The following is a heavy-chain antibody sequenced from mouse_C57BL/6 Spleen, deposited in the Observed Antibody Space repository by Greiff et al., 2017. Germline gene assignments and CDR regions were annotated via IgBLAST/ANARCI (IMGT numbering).Heavy chain of an antibody. Sequence: QVQLQQSGAELVRPGASVTLSCKASGYTFTAYEMHWVKQTPVHGLEWIGAIDPETGGTAYNQKFKGKAILTADKSSSTAYMELRSLTSEDSAVYYCTRADYYGSSYDYWGQGTTLTVSS. V-gene: IGHV1-15*01. CDR2: IDPETGGT. D-gene: IGHD1-1*01. J-gene: IGHJ2*01. CDR1: GYTFTAYE. CDR3: TRADYYGSSYDY.